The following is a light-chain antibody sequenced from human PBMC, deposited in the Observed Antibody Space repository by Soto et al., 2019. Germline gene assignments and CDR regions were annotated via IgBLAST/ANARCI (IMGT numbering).Light chain of an antibody. CDR2: GAS. CDR1: QSVSSN. J-gene: IGKJ2*01. Sequence: EIVMTQSPATLSVSPGERATLSCRASQSVSSNLAWYQQKPGQAPRLLIYGASTRATGIPARFSGSGSGTEFTLTISSLQSEDFALYYCHQYGSPDTFGQGTKLEIK. V-gene: IGKV3-15*01. CDR3: HQYGSPDT.